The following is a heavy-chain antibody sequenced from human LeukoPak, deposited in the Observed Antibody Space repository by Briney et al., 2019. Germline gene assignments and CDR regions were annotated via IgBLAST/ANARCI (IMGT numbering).Heavy chain of an antibody. D-gene: IGHD3-22*01. J-gene: IGHJ4*02. CDR1: GYTFTSYA. CDR3: ARVLGYYYDSSALGY. CDR2: INAGNGNT. Sequence: ASVNVSCTASGYTFTSYAMHWVRQAPGQRLEWMGWINAGNGNTKYSQKFQGRVTITRDTSASTAYMELSSLRSEDTAVYYCARVLGYYYDSSALGYWGQGTLVTVSS. V-gene: IGHV1-3*01.